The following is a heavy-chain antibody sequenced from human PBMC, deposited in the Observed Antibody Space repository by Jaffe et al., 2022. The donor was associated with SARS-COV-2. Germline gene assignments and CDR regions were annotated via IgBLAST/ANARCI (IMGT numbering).Heavy chain of an antibody. Sequence: QLQLQESGPGLVKPSETLSLTCTVSGGSISSSSYYWGWIRQPPGKGLEWIGSIYYSGSTYYNPSLKSRVTISVDTSKNQFSLKLSSVTAADTAVYYCARLLLWDPAIVGATGDYWGQGTLVTVSS. D-gene: IGHD1-26*01. CDR1: GGSISSSSYY. CDR3: ARLLLWDPAIVGATGDY. J-gene: IGHJ4*02. V-gene: IGHV4-39*01. CDR2: IYYSGST.